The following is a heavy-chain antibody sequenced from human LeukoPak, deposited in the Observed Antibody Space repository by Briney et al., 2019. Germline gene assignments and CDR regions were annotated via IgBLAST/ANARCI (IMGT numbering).Heavy chain of an antibody. CDR2: INHSGST. CDR3: ARLGVVAANFYNWFDP. CDR1: GGSISSSSYY. Sequence: SETLSLTCTVSGGSISSSSYYWSWIRQSPGKGLEWIGEINHSGSTNYNPSLKSRVTISLDTSKNHFSLNLSSVAAADTAVYYCARLGVVAANFYNWFDPWGQGTLVTVSS. V-gene: IGHV4-39*07. D-gene: IGHD2-15*01. J-gene: IGHJ5*02.